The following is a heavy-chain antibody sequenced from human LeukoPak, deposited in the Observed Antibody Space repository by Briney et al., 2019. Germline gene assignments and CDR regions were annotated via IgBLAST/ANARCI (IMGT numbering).Heavy chain of an antibody. CDR3: ASNLPGDGDYGAV. CDR2: INPNSGGT. J-gene: IGHJ4*02. Sequence: ASVKVSCKASGYTFTGYYMHWVRQAPGQGLEWMGWINPNSGGTNYAQKSQGRVTMTRDTSISTAYMELSRLRSDDTAVYYCASNLPGDGDYGAVWGQGTLVTVSS. CDR1: GYTFTGYY. V-gene: IGHV1-2*02. D-gene: IGHD4-17*01.